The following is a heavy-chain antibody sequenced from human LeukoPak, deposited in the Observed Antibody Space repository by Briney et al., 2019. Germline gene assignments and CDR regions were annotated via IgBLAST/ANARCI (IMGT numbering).Heavy chain of an antibody. CDR2: IKSKADGGTT. CDR1: GFTFSNAW. CDR3: TTTRGYSYRFDY. Sequence: GGSLRLSCAASGFTFSNAWMSWVRQAPGKGLEWVGRIKSKADGGTTDYAAPVKGRFTISRDDSKNTLYLQMNSLKTEDTAVYYCTTTRGYSYRFDYWGQGTLVTVSS. V-gene: IGHV3-15*01. J-gene: IGHJ4*02. D-gene: IGHD5-18*01.